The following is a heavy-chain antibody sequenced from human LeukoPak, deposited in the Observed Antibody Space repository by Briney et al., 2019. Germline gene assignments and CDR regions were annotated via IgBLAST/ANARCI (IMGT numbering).Heavy chain of an antibody. Sequence: PSETLSLTCTVSGGSISPYSWNWIRQPPGKGLEWIGYIFDSGSTNYHPSLKSRVTISVDTSKNQFSLRLSSVTAADTAVYYCATAQLQQSYERSYTNYYHYYYMDVWGKGTTVTVSS. J-gene: IGHJ6*03. CDR3: ATAQLQQSYERSYTNYYHYYYMDV. CDR2: IFDSGST. CDR1: GGSISPYS. V-gene: IGHV4-59*01. D-gene: IGHD3-10*01.